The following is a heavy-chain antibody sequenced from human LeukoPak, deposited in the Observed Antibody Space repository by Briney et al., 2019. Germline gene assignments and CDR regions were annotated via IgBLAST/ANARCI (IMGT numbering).Heavy chain of an antibody. V-gene: IGHV1-3*01. D-gene: IGHD3-9*01. CDR1: GYTFTRYA. CDR2: INAGNGDT. J-gene: IGHJ4*02. Sequence: ASVKVSCKASGYTFTRYAMHWVRQAPGQGLEWMGWINAGNGDTKYSQKFQGRVTITRDTSASTAYMELSSLRSEDTAVYYCARGPWDSFDWLSRFDYWGQGTLVTVSS. CDR3: ARGPWDSFDWLSRFDY.